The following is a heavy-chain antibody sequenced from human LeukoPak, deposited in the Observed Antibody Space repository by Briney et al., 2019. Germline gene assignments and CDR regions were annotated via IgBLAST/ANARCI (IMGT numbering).Heavy chain of an antibody. CDR3: ATPYYDSSGYRFDY. V-gene: IGHV1-24*01. CDR1: GYTLTELS. CDR2: FDPEDGET. Sequence: ASVKVSCKVSGYTLTELSMHWVRQAPGKGLEWMGGFDPEDGETIYAQKFQGRVTMTEDTSTDAAYMELSSLRSEDTAVYYCATPYYDSSGYRFDYWGQGTLVTVSS. D-gene: IGHD3-22*01. J-gene: IGHJ4*02.